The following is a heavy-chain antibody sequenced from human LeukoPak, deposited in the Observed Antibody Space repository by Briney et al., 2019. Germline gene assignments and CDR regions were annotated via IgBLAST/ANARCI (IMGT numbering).Heavy chain of an antibody. D-gene: IGHD5-12*01. V-gene: IGHV3-21*01. Sequence: PGGSLRLSCAASGFTFSSYNMNWVRQAPGKGLEGVSSISSSSSYIYYADSVKGRFTISRDNAKNSLYLQMNSLRAEDTAVYYCARDSGYGLAFDYWGQGTLVTVSS. CDR2: ISSSSSYI. CDR1: GFTFSSYN. J-gene: IGHJ4*02. CDR3: ARDSGYGLAFDY.